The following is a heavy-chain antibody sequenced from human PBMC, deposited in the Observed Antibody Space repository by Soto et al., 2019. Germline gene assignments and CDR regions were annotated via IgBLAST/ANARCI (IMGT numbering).Heavy chain of an antibody. CDR2: IYHSGST. CDR1: GGSISSGGYS. D-gene: IGHD3-22*01. Sequence: QLQLQESGSGLVKPSQTLSLTCAVSGGSISSGGYSWSWIRQPPGKGLEWIGYIYHSGSTYYNPSLKRRVTISVDRSRNQFSLKLSSVTAADTAVYYCAREVLYDSSGYYDFDYWGQGTLVTVSS. CDR3: AREVLYDSSGYYDFDY. J-gene: IGHJ4*02. V-gene: IGHV4-30-2*01.